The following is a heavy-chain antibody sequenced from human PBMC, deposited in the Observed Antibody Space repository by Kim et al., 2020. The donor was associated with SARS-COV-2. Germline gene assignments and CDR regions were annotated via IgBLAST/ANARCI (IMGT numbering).Heavy chain of an antibody. CDR2: ISGNSDIE. D-gene: IGHD6-13*01. J-gene: IGHJ4*02. Sequence: GGSLRLSCAASGFMFSNYYMSWIRQAPGKGPEWVSYISGNSDIEKYADSVKGRFTVSRDNAKNSLYLQTNSLRVEDTAVYYCARVGSTAAAGTVDSWGQGTLVTVSS. CDR1: GFMFSNYY. V-gene: IGHV3-11*01. CDR3: ARVGSTAAAGTVDS.